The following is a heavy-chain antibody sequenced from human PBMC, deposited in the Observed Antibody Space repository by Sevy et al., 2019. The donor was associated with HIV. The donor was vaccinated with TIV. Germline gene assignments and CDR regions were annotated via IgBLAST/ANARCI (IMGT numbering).Heavy chain of an antibody. CDR2: INGSGGGT. J-gene: IGHJ4*02. Sequence: GGSLRLSCAASGFSFSTYAMSWVRQAPGKGLEWVSVINGSGGGTYYGDSVKGRFTISRDNSKNTLYLQMNSLRAEDTAVYYCATDGSGDRQYWGQGTLVTVSS. D-gene: IGHD4-17*01. CDR3: ATDGSGDRQY. V-gene: IGHV3-23*01. CDR1: GFSFSTYA.